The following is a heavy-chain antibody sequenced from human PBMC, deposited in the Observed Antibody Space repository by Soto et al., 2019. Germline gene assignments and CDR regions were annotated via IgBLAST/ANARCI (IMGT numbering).Heavy chain of an antibody. J-gene: IGHJ5*02. D-gene: IGHD3-3*01. V-gene: IGHV3-23*01. CDR3: AKPLFFWSGYEGRFDP. CDR2: ISGPGIST. Sequence: EVQLLESGGGLVQPGGSLRLSCAASGFTFSSYAMSWVRQAPGKGLEWVSGISGPGISTYYGDSVKGRFTVSRDNSKNTVYLQMSSLRVEDTAIYYCAKPLFFWSGYEGRFDPWGQGTLVIVSS. CDR1: GFTFSSYA.